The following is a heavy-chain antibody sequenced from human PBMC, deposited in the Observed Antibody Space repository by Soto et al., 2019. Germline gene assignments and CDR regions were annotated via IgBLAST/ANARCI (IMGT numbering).Heavy chain of an antibody. V-gene: IGHV3-21*01. CDR3: ASGPYCSGGSCYSYNWFDP. CDR2: ISISSSYI. CDR1: GFTFSSYS. Sequence: PGGSLRLSCAASGFTFSSYSMNWVRQAPGKGLEWVSSISISSSYIYYADSVKGRFTISRDNAKNSLYLQMNSLRAEDTAVYYCASGPYCSGGSCYSYNWFDPWGQGTLVTVSS. D-gene: IGHD2-15*01. J-gene: IGHJ5*02.